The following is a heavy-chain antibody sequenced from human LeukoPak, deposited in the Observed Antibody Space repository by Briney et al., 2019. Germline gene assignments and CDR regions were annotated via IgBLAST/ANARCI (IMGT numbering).Heavy chain of an antibody. CDR1: GGSFSGYY. J-gene: IGHJ4*02. V-gene: IGHV4-34*01. Sequence: PSETLSLTCAVYGGSFSGYYWSWIRQPPGKGLEWIGEINHSGSTNYNPSLKSRVTISVDTSKNQFSLKLSSVTAADTAVYYCARFPPQGFDYWGQGTLVTVSS. CDR2: INHSGST. CDR3: ARFPPQGFDY.